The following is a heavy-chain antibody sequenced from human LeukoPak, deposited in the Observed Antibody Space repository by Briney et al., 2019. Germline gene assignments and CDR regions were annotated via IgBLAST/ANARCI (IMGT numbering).Heavy chain of an antibody. J-gene: IGHJ6*04. D-gene: IGHD3-9*01. CDR1: GFTFSSYW. CDR2: IKQDGSEK. Sequence: GGSLRLSCAASGFTFSSYWMSWVRQAPGKGLEWVANIKQDGSEKYYADSVKGRFTISRDNAKNSLYLQMNSLRAEDTAVYYCARADWSAGDYYYYYGMDVWGKGTTVTVSS. V-gene: IGHV3-7*03. CDR3: ARADWSAGDYYYYYGMDV.